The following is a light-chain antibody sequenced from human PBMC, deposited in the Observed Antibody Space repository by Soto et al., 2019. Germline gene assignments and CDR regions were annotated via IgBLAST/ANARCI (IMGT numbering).Light chain of an antibody. CDR2: AAS. Sequence: DIQMTQSPSTVSASVGDRVTITCRASQGISSWVAWYQQKPEKAPNLLIYAASSLQSGVPSRFSGSVSGTEFTLTISSLQPEDFATYYCQQADTFPLTFGGGTKVEIK. CDR3: QQADTFPLT. V-gene: IGKV1-12*01. J-gene: IGKJ4*01. CDR1: QGISSW.